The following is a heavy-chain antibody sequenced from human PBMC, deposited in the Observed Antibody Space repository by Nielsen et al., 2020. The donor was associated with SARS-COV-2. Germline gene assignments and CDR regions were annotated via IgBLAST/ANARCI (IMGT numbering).Heavy chain of an antibody. CDR2: IYYNGNT. CDR3: ARHGGLVAGTRGVYYFDY. CDR1: GGSISSSSFY. D-gene: IGHD6-19*01. V-gene: IGHV4-39*01. Sequence: SETLSLTCTVSGGSISSSSFYWGWIRQSPGKGLEWIGCIYYNGNTYYNPSLKSRVTISVDTSKSQFSLKLSSVTAADTAVYYCARHGGLVAGTRGVYYFDYWGQGTLVTVSS. J-gene: IGHJ4*02.